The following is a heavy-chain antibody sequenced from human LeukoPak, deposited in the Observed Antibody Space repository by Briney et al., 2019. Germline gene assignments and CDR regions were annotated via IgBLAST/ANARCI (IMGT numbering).Heavy chain of an antibody. Sequence: GGSLRLSCAASGFTLSSNYMSWVRQAPGKGLEWVAVIYSGGSTYYADSVKGRFTISRDNSKNTLYLQMNSLRAEDTAVYYCARGSLNDYVWGSYRTYFDYWGQGTLVTVSS. CDR2: IYSGGST. CDR1: GFTLSSNY. V-gene: IGHV3-66*01. D-gene: IGHD3-16*02. J-gene: IGHJ4*02. CDR3: ARGSLNDYVWGSYRTYFDY.